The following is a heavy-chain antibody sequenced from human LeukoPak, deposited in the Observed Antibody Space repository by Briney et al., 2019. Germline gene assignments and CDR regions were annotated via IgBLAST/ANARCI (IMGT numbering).Heavy chain of an antibody. Sequence: ASETLSLTCAVSGGSISSGNWWSWVRQPPGKGLEWIGYIYYSGSTNYNPSLKSRVTISVDTSKNQFSLKLSSVTAADTAVYYCARDQSASGYDLGRYHYWGQGTLVTVSS. CDR2: IYYSGST. CDR3: ARDQSASGYDLGRYHY. D-gene: IGHD5-12*01. V-gene: IGHV4-4*02. CDR1: GGSISSGNW. J-gene: IGHJ4*02.